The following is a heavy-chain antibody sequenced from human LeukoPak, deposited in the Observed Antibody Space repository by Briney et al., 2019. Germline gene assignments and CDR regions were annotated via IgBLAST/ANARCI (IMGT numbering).Heavy chain of an antibody. V-gene: IGHV3-43*02. CDR1: GFIVRSYW. CDR2: ISGDGGNT. J-gene: IGHJ5*02. Sequence: GGSLRLSCAASGFIVRSYWMSWVRQAPGKGLEWVSLISGDGGNTNYADSVKGRFTISRDNSKNSLYLQMNSLRTEDTALYYCARDRYCSSTSCSGWFDPWGQGTLVTVSS. CDR3: ARDRYCSSTSCSGWFDP. D-gene: IGHD2-2*01.